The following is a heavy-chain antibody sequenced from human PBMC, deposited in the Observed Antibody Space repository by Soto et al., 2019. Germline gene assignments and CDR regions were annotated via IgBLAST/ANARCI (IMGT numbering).Heavy chain of an antibody. Sequence: GGSLRLSCSASGFTFSSYAMHWVRQAPGKGLEYVSAISSNGGSTYYADSVKGRFTISRDNSKNTLYLQMNSLRAEDTAVYYCAKDDAGTYYDFWSGPFWGQGTLVTVSS. V-gene: IGHV3-64*04. D-gene: IGHD3-3*01. CDR3: AKDDAGTYYDFWSGPF. J-gene: IGHJ4*02. CDR2: ISSNGGST. CDR1: GFTFSSYA.